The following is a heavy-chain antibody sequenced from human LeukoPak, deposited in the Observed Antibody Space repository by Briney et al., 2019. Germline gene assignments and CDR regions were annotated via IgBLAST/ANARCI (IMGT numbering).Heavy chain of an antibody. CDR1: GFSLSTSGVG. CDR3: THRKPYYDISTGASDI. Sequence: ESGPTLVKPTQTLTLTCTFSGFSLSTSGVGVGWIRQPPGKALEWLALIYWDDDKRYSPSLKSRLTITKDTSKNQVVLTMTNMDPVDTATYYCTHRKPYYDISTGASDIWGQGTVVTVSS. J-gene: IGHJ3*02. D-gene: IGHD3-9*01. V-gene: IGHV2-5*02. CDR2: IYWDDDK.